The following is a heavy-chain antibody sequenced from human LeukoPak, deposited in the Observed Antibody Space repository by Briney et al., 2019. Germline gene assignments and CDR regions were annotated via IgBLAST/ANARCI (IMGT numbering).Heavy chain of an antibody. CDR3: GRGEVGEFDH. CDR2: ISHAGDT. V-gene: IGHV4-38-2*02. CDR1: GYSISRGYN. J-gene: IGHJ4*02. D-gene: IGHD1-26*01. Sequence: SETLSLTCTVSGYSISRGYNWGWGRQSPGKGLEWIASISHAGDTYYNPSLKSRVTISVDTSKNHFSLNLASVTAPDTAVYFCGRGEVGEFDHWGQGTLVTVSS.